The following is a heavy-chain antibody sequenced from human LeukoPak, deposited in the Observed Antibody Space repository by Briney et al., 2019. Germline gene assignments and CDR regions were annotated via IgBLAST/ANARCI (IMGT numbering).Heavy chain of an antibody. CDR1: GFTFSSYE. CDR2: ISSSGSTI. Sequence: GGSLRLSCAASGFTFSSYEMNWVRQASGKGLEWVSYISSSGSTIYYADSVKGRFTISRDNAKNSLYLQMNSLRAEDTAVYYCARDWYCSSTSCYLARYYYYYYMDVWGKGTTVTISS. D-gene: IGHD2-2*01. V-gene: IGHV3-48*03. CDR3: ARDWYCSSTSCYLARYYYYYYMDV. J-gene: IGHJ6*03.